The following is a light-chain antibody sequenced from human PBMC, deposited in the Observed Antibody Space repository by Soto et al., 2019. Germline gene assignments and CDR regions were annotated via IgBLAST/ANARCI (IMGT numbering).Light chain of an antibody. V-gene: IGKV1-5*03. CDR3: QQFNSYSPWT. CDR2: KAS. CDR1: QSISTW. Sequence: DIQMTQSPSTLSASAGDRVTITCRASQSISTWLAWYQQKPGKAPKLLIYKASSLESGVPSRFSGSGSGTEFTLIISSLQPDDFATYYCQQFNSYSPWTFGQGTKVEIK. J-gene: IGKJ1*01.